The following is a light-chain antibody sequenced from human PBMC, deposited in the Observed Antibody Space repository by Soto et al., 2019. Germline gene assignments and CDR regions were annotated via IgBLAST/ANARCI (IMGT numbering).Light chain of an antibody. CDR1: SSDIGGYNY. J-gene: IGLJ1*01. Sequence: QSVLTQPPSASGSPGQSVTISCTGTSSDIGGYNYVSWCQQHPGKAPKLMIYEVSKRPSGVPDRFSGSKSGNTASLNVSGLQAEDEADYYCSSYAGSNNYVFGSGTKVTV. V-gene: IGLV2-8*01. CDR3: SSYAGSNNYV. CDR2: EVS.